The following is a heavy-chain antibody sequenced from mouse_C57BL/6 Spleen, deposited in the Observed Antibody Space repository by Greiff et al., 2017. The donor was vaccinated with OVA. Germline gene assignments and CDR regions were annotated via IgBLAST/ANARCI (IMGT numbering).Heavy chain of an antibody. CDR1: GYTFTSYW. J-gene: IGHJ2*01. CDR2: IYPGSGST. CDR3: ARTDYSNLYYFDY. Sequence: VQLQQSGAELVKPGASVKMSCKASGYTFTSYWITWVKQRPGQGLEWIGDIYPGSGSTNYNEKFKSKATLTVDTSSSTAYMQLSSLTSEDSAVYYCARTDYSNLYYFDYWGQGTTLTVSS. D-gene: IGHD2-5*01. V-gene: IGHV1-55*01.